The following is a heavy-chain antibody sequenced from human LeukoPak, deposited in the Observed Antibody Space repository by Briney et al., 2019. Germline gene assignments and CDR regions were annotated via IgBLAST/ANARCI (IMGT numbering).Heavy chain of an antibody. CDR1: GFTVSSNY. CDR2: IYSGGST. J-gene: IGHJ5*02. CDR3: ATVSYDILTGYYNWFDP. D-gene: IGHD3-9*01. Sequence: GGSLRLSCAASGFTVSSNYMSWVRQAPGKGLEWVSVIYSGGSTYYADSVKGRFTISRDNSKNTLYLQMNSLRAEDTAVYYCATVSYDILTGYYNWFDPWGQGTLVTVSS. V-gene: IGHV3-66*01.